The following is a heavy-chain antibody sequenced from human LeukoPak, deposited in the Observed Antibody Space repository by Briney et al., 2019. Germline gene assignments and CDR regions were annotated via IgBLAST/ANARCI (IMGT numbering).Heavy chain of an antibody. J-gene: IGHJ3*02. Sequence: GGSLRLSCAASGFTFSSYSMNWVRHAPGKGLEWVSSISSSSSYIYYADSVKGRFTISRDNAKNSLYLQMNSLRAEETAVYYCARAGRFLEWLLQDPDAFDIWGQGTMVTVSS. D-gene: IGHD3-3*01. CDR3: ARAGRFLEWLLQDPDAFDI. CDR2: ISSSSSYI. CDR1: GFTFSSYS. V-gene: IGHV3-21*01.